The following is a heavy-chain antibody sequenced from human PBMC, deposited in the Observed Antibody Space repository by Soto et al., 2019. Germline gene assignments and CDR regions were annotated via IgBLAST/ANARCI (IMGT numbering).Heavy chain of an antibody. D-gene: IGHD4-17*01. CDR1: AFTFCTSW. J-gene: IGHJ4*02. CDR3: AGEGLYGDYKY. CDR2: INSDGSST. Sequence: GGSLRLSCAASAFTFCTSWMHWVRQAPGTGLVWVSRINSDGSSTTYADSVKGRFTISRDNAKNTLYLQMNSLRAEDTAVYYCAGEGLYGDYKYWGQGTLVTVSS. V-gene: IGHV3-74*03.